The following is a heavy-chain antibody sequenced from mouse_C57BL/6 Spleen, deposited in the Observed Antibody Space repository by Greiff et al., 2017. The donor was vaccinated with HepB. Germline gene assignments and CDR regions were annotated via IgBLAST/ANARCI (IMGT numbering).Heavy chain of an antibody. V-gene: IGHV5-4*03. CDR2: ISDGGSYT. CDR3: ARDERNWYFDV. Sequence: LNFLESWGGLVKPGGSLKLSCAASGFTFSSYAMSWVRQTPEKRLEWVATISDGGSYTYYPDNVKGRFTISRDNAKNNLYLQMSHLKSEDTAMYYCARDERNWYFDVWGTGTTVTVSS. J-gene: IGHJ1*03. CDR1: GFTFSSYA.